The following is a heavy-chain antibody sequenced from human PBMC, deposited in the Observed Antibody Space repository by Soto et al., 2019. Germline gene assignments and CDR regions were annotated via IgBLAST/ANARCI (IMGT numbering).Heavy chain of an antibody. Sequence: SETLSLTCTVFGGSISGYFWSWLRQPPGKGLEWIGYIYFTGSTNYNPSLKSRVTISVDTSKNQFSLQLSSVTAADTAVYYCARRGDSQLDYWGQGTLVTVSS. D-gene: IGHD3-16*01. CDR1: GGSISGYF. CDR2: IYFTGST. J-gene: IGHJ4*02. CDR3: ARRGDSQLDY. V-gene: IGHV4-59*08.